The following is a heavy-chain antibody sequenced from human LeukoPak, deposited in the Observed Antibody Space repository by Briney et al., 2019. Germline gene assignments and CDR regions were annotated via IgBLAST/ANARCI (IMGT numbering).Heavy chain of an antibody. CDR2: ISGSGDDT. V-gene: IGHV3-23*01. D-gene: IGHD3-22*01. CDR3: AARPPIVVRGPFDY. J-gene: IGHJ4*02. CDR1: GFTFSSYS. Sequence: PGGSLRLSCAASGFTFSSYSMNWVRQAPGKGLEWVSTISGSGDDTYYADSVKGRFTISRDNSKNTLYLQMNSLRADDTAVYYCAARPPIVVRGPFDYWGQGTLVTVSS.